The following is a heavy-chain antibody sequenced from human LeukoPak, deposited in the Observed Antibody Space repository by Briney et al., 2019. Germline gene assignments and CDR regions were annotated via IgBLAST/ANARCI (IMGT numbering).Heavy chain of an antibody. CDR3: ARDKRYYYGSGSSALVDPWYMDV. V-gene: IGHV4-4*07. D-gene: IGHD3-10*01. CDR1: GGSISSYY. Sequence: SETLSLTCTVSGGSISSYYWSWIRQPAGKGLEWIGRIYTSGSTNYNPSLKSRVAMSVVTSKNQFSLKLSSVTAADTAVYYCARDKRYYYGSGSSALVDPWYMDVWGKGTTVTVSS. CDR2: IYTSGST. J-gene: IGHJ6*03.